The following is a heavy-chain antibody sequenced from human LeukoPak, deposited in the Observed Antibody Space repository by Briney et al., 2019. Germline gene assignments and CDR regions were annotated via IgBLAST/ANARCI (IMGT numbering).Heavy chain of an antibody. CDR3: AGNYYGSGSYYSEDRY. Sequence: SETLSLTCTVSGGSIISSSYYWGWIRQPPGKGLEWIGSIYYSGKTDYNPSLKSRVTISVDTSKNQFSLKLSSVTAADTAVYYCAGNYYGSGSYYSEDRYWGQGTLVTVSS. CDR2: IYYSGKT. J-gene: IGHJ4*02. CDR1: GGSIISSSYY. V-gene: IGHV4-39*07. D-gene: IGHD3-10*01.